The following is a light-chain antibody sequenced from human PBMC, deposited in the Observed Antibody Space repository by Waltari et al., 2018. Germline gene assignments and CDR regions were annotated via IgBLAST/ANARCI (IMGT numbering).Light chain of an antibody. CDR1: QSISSY. V-gene: IGKV1-39*01. Sequence: DIQMTQSPSSLSASVGDRVTITCRASQSISSYLNWYQQKPGKAPKLLMYAASSLQSGVPSRFSGSESGTDFTLTIRSLQPEDFATYYCQQSFSTLGTFGQGTTVEIK. CDR3: QQSFSTLGT. J-gene: IGKJ1*01. CDR2: AAS.